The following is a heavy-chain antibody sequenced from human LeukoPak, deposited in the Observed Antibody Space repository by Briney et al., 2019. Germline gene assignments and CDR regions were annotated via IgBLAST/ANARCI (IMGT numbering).Heavy chain of an antibody. D-gene: IGHD3-16*01. CDR2: ISSSSSDM. J-gene: IGHJ6*02. CDR1: GFTFSSYT. Sequence: MTGGSLRLSCAASGFTFSSYTMNWVRQAPGKGLEWVSSISSSSSDMYYADSVKGRFTISRDNAKTSLYLQMNSLRAEDTAVYYCASMGGMDVWGQGTTVTVSS. V-gene: IGHV3-21*01. CDR3: ASMGGMDV.